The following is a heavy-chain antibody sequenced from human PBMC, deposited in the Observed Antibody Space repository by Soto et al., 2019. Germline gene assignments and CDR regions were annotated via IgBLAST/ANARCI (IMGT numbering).Heavy chain of an antibody. D-gene: IGHD2-15*01. J-gene: IGHJ2*01. Sequence: PSETLSLTCTVSGGSISSYYWSWIRQPPGKGLEWIGYIYYSGSTNYNPSLKSRVTISVDTSKNQFSLKLSSVTAADTAVYYCARTDKYFDLWGRGTLVTVS. CDR1: GGSISSYY. V-gene: IGHV4-59*01. CDR2: IYYSGST. CDR3: ARTDKYFDL.